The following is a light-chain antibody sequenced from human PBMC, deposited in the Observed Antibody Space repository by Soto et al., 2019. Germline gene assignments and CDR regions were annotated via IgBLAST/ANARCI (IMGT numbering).Light chain of an antibody. CDR3: QQHGSSPFT. V-gene: IGKV3-20*01. CDR2: GAS. CDR1: QSVGSNY. Sequence: EIVLTQSPGTLSLYPGARATLSCRASQSVGSNYLAWYQQKPGQAPRLLIYGASNRATGIPDRFSASGSGTDFTLTISRLKPEDFAVYYCQQHGSSPFTFGPGTKVDI. J-gene: IGKJ3*01.